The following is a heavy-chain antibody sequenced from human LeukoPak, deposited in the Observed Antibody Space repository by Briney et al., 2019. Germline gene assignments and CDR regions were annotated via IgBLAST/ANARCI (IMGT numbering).Heavy chain of an antibody. CDR3: ARGRAAAGLFDY. D-gene: IGHD6-13*01. CDR1: GYTFTGYH. Sequence: GASVKVSCKASGYTFTGYHMHWVRQAPGQGLEWMGRINPNSGGTNYAQKFQGRVTMTRDTSISTAYMELSRLRSDDTAVYYCARGRAAAGLFDYWGQGTLVTVSS. V-gene: IGHV1-2*06. J-gene: IGHJ4*02. CDR2: INPNSGGT.